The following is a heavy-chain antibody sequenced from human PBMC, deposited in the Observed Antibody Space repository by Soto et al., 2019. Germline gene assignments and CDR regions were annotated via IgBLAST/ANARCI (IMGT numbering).Heavy chain of an antibody. D-gene: IGHD2-8*01. Sequence: GGSLRLSCAASGFNFSSYGMHWVRQAPGKGLECVAVISYDGGSKYYADSVQGRFTISRDNSKNTLYLQMNSLRAEDTAVYYCAKERSGYCTNGVCYDAFDIWGQGTMVTV. CDR3: AKERSGYCTNGVCYDAFDI. CDR1: GFNFSSYG. J-gene: IGHJ3*02. V-gene: IGHV3-30*18. CDR2: ISYDGGSK.